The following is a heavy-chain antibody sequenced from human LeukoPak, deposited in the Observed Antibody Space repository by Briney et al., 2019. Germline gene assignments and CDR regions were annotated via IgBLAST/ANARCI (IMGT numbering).Heavy chain of an antibody. V-gene: IGHV4-59*11. J-gene: IGHJ4*02. Sequence: PSETPSLTCTVSGGSISTHYWTWIRQPPEKGLEWIGYVFSGSTNYNPSLESRVTISLDTSKNQFSLKLSSVTAADTAVYYCAREGSGWDPFDYWGRGTLVTVSS. CDR2: VFSGST. CDR1: GGSISTHY. D-gene: IGHD6-19*01. CDR3: AREGSGWDPFDY.